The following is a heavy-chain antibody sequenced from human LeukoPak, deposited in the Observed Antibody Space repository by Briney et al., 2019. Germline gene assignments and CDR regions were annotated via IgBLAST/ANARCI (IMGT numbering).Heavy chain of an antibody. Sequence: PSETLSLTCTVSGGSVSSGGYSWSWIRQPPGKGLEWIGYIYHSGSTYYNPSLKSRVTISVDRSKNQFSLKLSSVTAADTAVYYCARGDYGDYVFDYWGQGTLSPSPQ. J-gene: IGHJ4*02. D-gene: IGHD4-17*01. CDR3: ARGDYGDYVFDY. CDR2: IYHSGST. CDR1: GGSVSSGGYS. V-gene: IGHV4-30-2*01.